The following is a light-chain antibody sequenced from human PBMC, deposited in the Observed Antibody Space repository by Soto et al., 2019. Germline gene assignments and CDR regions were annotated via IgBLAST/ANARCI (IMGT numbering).Light chain of an antibody. Sequence: QSALTQPASVSGSPGQSITISCTGTSSDVGGYNYVSWYQQHPGKAPKLMIYDVTNRPSGVSNRFSGSKSGNTASLTISALQAEDEADYYCSSYTSSYTYVFGTGTKLTVL. J-gene: IGLJ1*01. CDR3: SSYTSSYTYV. CDR1: SSDVGGYNY. CDR2: DVT. V-gene: IGLV2-14*01.